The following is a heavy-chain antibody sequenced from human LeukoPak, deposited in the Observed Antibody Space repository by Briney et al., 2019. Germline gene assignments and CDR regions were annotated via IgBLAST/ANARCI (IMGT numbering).Heavy chain of an antibody. J-gene: IGHJ4*02. CDR3: ARLTEELLFVY. D-gene: IGHD1-26*01. CDR1: GYTFTGYY. V-gene: IGHV1-2*02. Sequence: ASVKVSCKASGYTFTGYYMHWVRQAPGQGLEWMGWINPNSGGTNYAQKFQGRVTMTTDTSTSTAYMELRSLRSDDTAVYYCARLTEELLFVYWGQGTLVTVSS. CDR2: INPNSGGT.